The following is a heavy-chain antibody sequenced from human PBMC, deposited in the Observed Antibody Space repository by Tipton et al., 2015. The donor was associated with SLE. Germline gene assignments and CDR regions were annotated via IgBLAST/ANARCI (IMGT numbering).Heavy chain of an antibody. D-gene: IGHD4-17*01. CDR1: GFTVSSNY. CDR3: ARGHSADDYGDLGY. J-gene: IGHJ4*02. CDR2: IYSGGST. Sequence: SLRLSCAASGFTVSSNYMSWVRQAPGKGLEWVSVIYSGGSTYYADSVKGRFTISRDNSKNTLYLQMNSLRAEDTAVYYCARGHSADDYGDLGYWGQGTLVTVSS. V-gene: IGHV3-53*05.